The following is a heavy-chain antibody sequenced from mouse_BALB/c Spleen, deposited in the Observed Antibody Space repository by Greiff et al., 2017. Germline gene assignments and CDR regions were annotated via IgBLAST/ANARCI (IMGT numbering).Heavy chain of an antibody. CDR2: ISSGSSSI. CDR1: GFTFSSFG. J-gene: IGHJ4*01. V-gene: IGHV5-17*02. D-gene: IGHD2-4*01. Sequence: EVKLVESGGGLVQPGGSRKLSCAASGFTFSSFGMHWVRQAPEKGLEWVAYISSGSSSIYYADTVKGRFTISRDNPKNTLFLQMTSLRSEDTAMYYCAKIYYDYDGYYAMDYWGQGTTVTVSS. CDR3: AKIYYDYDGYYAMDY.